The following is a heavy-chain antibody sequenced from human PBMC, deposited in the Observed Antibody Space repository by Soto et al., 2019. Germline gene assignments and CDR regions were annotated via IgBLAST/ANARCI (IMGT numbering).Heavy chain of an antibody. D-gene: IGHD4-17*01. CDR2: INGDGSST. Sequence: EVQLVESGGGLVQPGGSLRLSCAASGFTFTDYWIHWVRQVPGKGLVWVSRINGDGSSTNYADSVRGRFTISRDNAKNTLSRRQNSVRAEDTAVFYWGRGIRGTYGFDFWGQATLVTVSS. J-gene: IGHJ4*02. CDR1: GFTFTDYW. CDR3: GRGIRGTYGFDF. V-gene: IGHV3-74*01.